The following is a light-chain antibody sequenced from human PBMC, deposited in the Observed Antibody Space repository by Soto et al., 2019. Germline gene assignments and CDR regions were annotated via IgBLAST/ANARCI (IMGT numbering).Light chain of an antibody. CDR3: QQFGSSPPWT. V-gene: IGKV3-20*01. Sequence: EIVLTQSPGTLSLSPGERATLSCRASQSVSSSYLAWYQQKPGQAPRLLIYGASSRATGIPDRFSGSGSGIDFTLTIGRLEPEDFAVYYCQQFGSSPPWTFGQGTRVEIK. CDR2: GAS. CDR1: QSVSSSY. J-gene: IGKJ1*01.